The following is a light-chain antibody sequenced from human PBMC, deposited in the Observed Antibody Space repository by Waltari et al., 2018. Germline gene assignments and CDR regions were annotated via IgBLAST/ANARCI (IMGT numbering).Light chain of an antibody. CDR1: QGISNY. CDR2: AAS. Sequence: DIQMTQSPSSLSASVGDRVTIPCRASQGISNYLAWYQQKPGKVPKLLFYAASTLQSGVPSRFSGSGSGTDFTLTISSLQPEDVATYYCQKYNSAPPFTFGPGTKVDIK. V-gene: IGKV1-27*01. J-gene: IGKJ3*01. CDR3: QKYNSAPPFT.